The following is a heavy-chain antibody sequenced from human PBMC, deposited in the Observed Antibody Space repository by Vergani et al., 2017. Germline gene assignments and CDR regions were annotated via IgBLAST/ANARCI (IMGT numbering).Heavy chain of an antibody. D-gene: IGHD3-16*01. CDR2: ISWNCGSI. CDR3: AKDFGLDYWYFDL. J-gene: IGHJ2*01. V-gene: IGHV3-9*01. Sequence: EVQLVESGGGLVQPGRSLRLSCAASGFTFDDYAMHWVRQAPGKGLEWVSGISWNCGSIGYADSVKGRFTISRDNAKNSLYLQMNSLRAEDTALYYCAKDFGLDYWYFDLWGRGTLVTVSS. CDR1: GFTFDDYA.